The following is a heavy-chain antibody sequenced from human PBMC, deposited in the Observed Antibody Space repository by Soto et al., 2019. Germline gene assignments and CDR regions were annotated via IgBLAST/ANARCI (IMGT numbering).Heavy chain of an antibody. CDR1: GGSISSSSYY. CDR3: ARTMSCSSTSCYTGDWFDP. Sequence: ASETLSLTCTVSGGSISSSSYYWGWIRQPPGKGLEWIGSIYYSGSTYYNPSLKSRVAISVDTSKNQFSLKLSSVTAADTAVYYCARTMSCSSTSCYTGDWFDPWGQGTLVTVSS. D-gene: IGHD2-2*02. J-gene: IGHJ5*02. V-gene: IGHV4-39*01. CDR2: IYYSGST.